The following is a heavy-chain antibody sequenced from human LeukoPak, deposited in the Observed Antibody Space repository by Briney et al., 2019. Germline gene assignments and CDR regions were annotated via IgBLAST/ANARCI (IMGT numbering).Heavy chain of an antibody. V-gene: IGHV4-31*03. D-gene: IGHD3-10*01. CDR2: TYYSGST. Sequence: SETLSLTCTVSGGSISSGGYYWSWIRQHPGKGLEWIGYTYYSGSTYYNPSLKSRVTISVDTSKNQFSLKLSSVTAADTAVYYCARDGSGSYGWFDPWGQGTLVTVSS. J-gene: IGHJ5*02. CDR3: ARDGSGSYGWFDP. CDR1: GGSISSGGYY.